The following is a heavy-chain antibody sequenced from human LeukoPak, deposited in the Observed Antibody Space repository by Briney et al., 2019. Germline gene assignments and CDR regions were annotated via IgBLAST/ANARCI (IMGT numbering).Heavy chain of an antibody. CDR3: ARAPNCGGDCYSDY. CDR1: GGSISSSSYY. D-gene: IGHD2-21*02. Sequence: PSETLSLTCTVSGGSISSSSYYWGWIRQPPGKGLEWIGYIYYSGSTDYNPSLKSRVTISLDTSKNQFSLKLSSVTAADTAVYYCARAPNCGGDCYSDYWGQGTLVTVSS. CDR2: IYYSGST. J-gene: IGHJ4*02. V-gene: IGHV4-61*05.